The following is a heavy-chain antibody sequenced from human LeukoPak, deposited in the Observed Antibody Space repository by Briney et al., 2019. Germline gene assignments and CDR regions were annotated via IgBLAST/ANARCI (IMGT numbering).Heavy chain of an antibody. V-gene: IGHV4-59*12. CDR3: ARDGYNYPAAY. D-gene: IGHD5-24*01. CDR1: GGSISSYY. Sequence: SETLSLTCTVSGGSISSYYWSWIRQPPGKGLEWIGYIYYSGSTNYNPSLKSRVTISVDRSKNQFSLKLSSVTAADTAVYYCARDGYNYPAAYWGQGTLVTVSS. J-gene: IGHJ4*02. CDR2: IYYSGST.